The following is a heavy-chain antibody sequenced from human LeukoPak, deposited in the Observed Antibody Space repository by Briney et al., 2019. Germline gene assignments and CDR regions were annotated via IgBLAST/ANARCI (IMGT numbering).Heavy chain of an antibody. Sequence: ASVKVSCKASGGTFSSYAISWVRQAPGQGLEWVGVIIPIFGTANYAQKFQGRVTITADESTSTAYMELSSLRSEDTAVYYCAREGAHIQAIDYWGQGTLVTVSS. V-gene: IGHV1-69*13. CDR3: AREGAHIQAIDY. D-gene: IGHD2-21*01. CDR2: IIPIFGTA. J-gene: IGHJ4*02. CDR1: GGTFSSYA.